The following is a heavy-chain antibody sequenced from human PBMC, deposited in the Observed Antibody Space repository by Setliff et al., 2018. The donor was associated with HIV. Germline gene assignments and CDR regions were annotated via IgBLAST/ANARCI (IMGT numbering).Heavy chain of an antibody. J-gene: IGHJ4*01. CDR1: SGSMTGHY. D-gene: IGHD2-2*01. CDR3: ARGLSSQTYWGTRPLGLDY. CDR2: LHSLGSSRVSDTP. V-gene: IGHV4-4*08. Sequence: PSETLSLTCSVSSGSMTGHYWTWVRQPPGKGLEWIGYLHSLGSSRVSDTPNYSPSLMSRITISLDTSKRQFSLTRTSVTAADTAVYYGARGLSSQTYWGTRPLGLDYWGQGSLVTVSS.